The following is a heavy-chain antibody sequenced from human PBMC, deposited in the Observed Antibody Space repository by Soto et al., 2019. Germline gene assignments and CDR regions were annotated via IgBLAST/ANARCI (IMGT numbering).Heavy chain of an antibody. J-gene: IGHJ4*02. D-gene: IGHD3-22*01. CDR3: TRDPEEYYYDSSGYYEYFDY. CDR1: GFTFGDYA. CDR2: IRSKAYGGTT. Sequence: GVLRLSCTASGFTFGDYAMSWVRQAPGKGLEWVGFIRSKAYGGTTEYAASVKGRFTISRDDSKSIAYLQMNSLKTEDTAVYYCTRDPEEYYYDSSGYYEYFDYWGQGTLVTVSS. V-gene: IGHV3-49*04.